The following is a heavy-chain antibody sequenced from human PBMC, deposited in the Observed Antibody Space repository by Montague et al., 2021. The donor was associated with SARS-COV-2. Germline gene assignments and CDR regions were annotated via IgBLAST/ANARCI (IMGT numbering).Heavy chain of an antibody. CDR3: ARGHLSVSLIVVVFTSASYYFDY. Sequence: SETLSLTCGVYGGSFGDDHWSWIRQPPGKGLEWIWDIKQSGSTNYNPSLTSRVTISVATSRNQFSLKLTSVTAADTAVYFCARGHLSVSLIVVVFTSASYYFDYWGQGATVTVSS. CDR2: IKQSGST. CDR1: GGSFGDDH. J-gene: IGHJ4*02. V-gene: IGHV4-34*01. D-gene: IGHD3-22*01.